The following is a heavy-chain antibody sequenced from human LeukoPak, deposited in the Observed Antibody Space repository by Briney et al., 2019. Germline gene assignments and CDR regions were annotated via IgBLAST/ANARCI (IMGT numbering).Heavy chain of an antibody. J-gene: IGHJ4*02. CDR3: ARDPDFWSGYYGDY. D-gene: IGHD3-3*01. V-gene: IGHV3-7*01. CDR2: VKQDGSEK. CDR1: GFTFSSYW. Sequence: PGGSLRLSCAASGFTFSSYWMSWVRQAPGKGREWVASVKQDGSEKYSVDSVRGRFTISRDNAKNSLYLQMNSLRAEDTAVYYCARDPDFWSGYYGDYWGQGTLVTVSS.